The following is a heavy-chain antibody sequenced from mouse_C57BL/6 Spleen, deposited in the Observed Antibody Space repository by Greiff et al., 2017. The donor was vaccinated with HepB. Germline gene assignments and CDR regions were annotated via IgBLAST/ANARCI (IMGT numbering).Heavy chain of an antibody. CDR1: GFNIKDDY. V-gene: IGHV14-4*01. CDR2: IDPENGDT. D-gene: IGHD2-1*01. CDR3: TTGGGNYPYFDY. Sequence: EVKLVESGAELVRPGASVKLSCTASGFNIKDDYMHWVKQRPEQGLEWIGWIDPENGDTEYASKFQGKATITADTSSNTAYLQLSSLTSEDTAVYYCTTGGGNYPYFDYWGQGTTLTVSS. J-gene: IGHJ2*01.